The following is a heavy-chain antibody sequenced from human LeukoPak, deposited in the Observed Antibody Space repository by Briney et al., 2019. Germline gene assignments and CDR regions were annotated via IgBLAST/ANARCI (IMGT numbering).Heavy chain of an antibody. Sequence: ASVKVSCKASGYTFTDYYMHWVRQAPGQGLEWMGWINPNSGGTNYAQKFQGRVTMTRDTSISTAYMELSSLRSEDTAVYYCARGNIVVVPAAIGIGRIDAFDIWGQGTMVTVSS. CDR1: GYTFTDYY. J-gene: IGHJ3*02. D-gene: IGHD2-2*01. CDR3: ARGNIVVVPAAIGIGRIDAFDI. V-gene: IGHV1-2*02. CDR2: INPNSGGT.